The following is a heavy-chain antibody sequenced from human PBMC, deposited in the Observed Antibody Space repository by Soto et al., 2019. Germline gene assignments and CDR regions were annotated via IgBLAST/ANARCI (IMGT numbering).Heavy chain of an antibody. Sequence: GGSLRLSCAASGFTFSDYYMSWIRQAPGKGLEWVSYISSSGSTIYYADSVKGRFTISRDNAKNSLYLQMNSLRAEDTAVYYCARDSGPYCSSTSCYRFDYWGQGTLVTVS. CDR2: ISSSGSTI. CDR3: ARDSGPYCSSTSCYRFDY. CDR1: GFTFSDYY. D-gene: IGHD2-2*01. V-gene: IGHV3-11*01. J-gene: IGHJ4*02.